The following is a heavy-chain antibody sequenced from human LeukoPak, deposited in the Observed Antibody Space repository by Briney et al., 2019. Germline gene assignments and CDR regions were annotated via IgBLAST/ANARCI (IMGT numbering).Heavy chain of an antibody. CDR2: ISYAGSNI. V-gene: IGHV3-33*01. J-gene: IGHJ4*02. CDR3: ARPRRDGYNGLDC. CDR1: GFTFSNYG. D-gene: IGHD5-24*01. Sequence: GGSLRLSCVVSGFTFSNYGMHWVRQAPGKGLEWVAFISYAGSNIYHVDSVKGRFTISRDNSKNTLYLEMNSLRAEDTAVYYCARPRRDGYNGLDCWGQGTLVTVSS.